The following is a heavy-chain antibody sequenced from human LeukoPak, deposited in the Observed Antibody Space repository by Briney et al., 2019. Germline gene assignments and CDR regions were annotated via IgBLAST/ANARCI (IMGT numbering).Heavy chain of an antibody. CDR1: GFTFCTYA. D-gene: IGHD2-2*01. V-gene: IGHV3-23*01. Sequence: PGGSLRLSCAASGFTFCTYAMNWVRQAPGKGLEWVSAINSAGVNTYYADSVKGRFTISRDNSKNTLYMKMNSLRAEDTAVYYCAKAHTLCSSTSCYFDYWGQGTLVTVSS. CDR2: INSAGVNT. J-gene: IGHJ4*02. CDR3: AKAHTLCSSTSCYFDY.